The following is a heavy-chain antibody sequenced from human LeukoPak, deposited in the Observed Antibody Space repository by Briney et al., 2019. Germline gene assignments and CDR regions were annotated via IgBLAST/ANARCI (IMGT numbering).Heavy chain of an antibody. Sequence: RPSETLSLTCTVSGVSINTYYGSWIRQPPGKGLEWIGYIYYSGSTKYNPSLERRISISVDTSKNQFSLRLSSVTAADRAVYYCARGPGSRYLDYWGQGILVTVSS. CDR3: ARGPGSRYLDY. CDR1: GVSINTYY. CDR2: IYYSGST. D-gene: IGHD3-10*01. V-gene: IGHV4-59*01. J-gene: IGHJ4*02.